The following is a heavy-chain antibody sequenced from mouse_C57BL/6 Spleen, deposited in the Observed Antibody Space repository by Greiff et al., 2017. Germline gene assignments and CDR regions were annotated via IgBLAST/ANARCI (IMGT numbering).Heavy chain of an antibody. CDR2: IDPSDSYT. CDR1: GYTFTSYW. CDR3: ARWGGNYYAMDY. V-gene: IGHV1-69*01. J-gene: IGHJ4*01. Sequence: QVQLQQPGAELVMPGASVKLSCKASGYTFTSYWMHWVKQRPGPGLEWIGGIDPSDSYTNYNRKFKGKSTLTVDKSSSTAYRQLSSLTSEDSAVYYCARWGGNYYAMDYWGQGTSVTVSS. D-gene: IGHD1-1*01.